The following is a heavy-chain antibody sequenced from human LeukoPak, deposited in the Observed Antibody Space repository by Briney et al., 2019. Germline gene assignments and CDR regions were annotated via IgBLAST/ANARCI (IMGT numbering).Heavy chain of an antibody. D-gene: IGHD3-22*01. Sequence: GGSLRLSCAASGFTFGTYSMNWVRQAPGKGLGWVSYISSSSNTKYYADSVKGRFTISRDNAKNSLYLQMNSLRAEDTAVYYCARGDNSAFDIWGQGTMVTVSS. CDR2: ISSSSNTK. J-gene: IGHJ3*02. CDR1: GFTFGTYS. CDR3: ARGDNSAFDI. V-gene: IGHV3-48*01.